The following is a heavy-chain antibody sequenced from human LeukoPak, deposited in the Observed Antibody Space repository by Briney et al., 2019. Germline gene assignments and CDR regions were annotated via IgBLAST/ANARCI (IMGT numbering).Heavy chain of an antibody. CDR2: IYHSGST. J-gene: IGHJ3*02. V-gene: IGHV4-30-2*01. Sequence: SETQSLTCAVSGGSISSGGYSWSWLRQPPGKGLEWIGYIYHSGSTYYNPSLKSRVTISVDRSKNQFSLKLSSVTAADTAVYYCARDTPALAFDIWGQGTMVTVSS. CDR1: GGSISSGGYS. CDR3: ARDTPALAFDI.